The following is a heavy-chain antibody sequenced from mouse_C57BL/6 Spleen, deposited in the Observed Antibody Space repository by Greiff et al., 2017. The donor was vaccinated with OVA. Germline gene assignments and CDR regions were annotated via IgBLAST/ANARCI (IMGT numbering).Heavy chain of an antibody. Sequence: QVQLQQSGPGLVAPSQSLSITCTVSGFSLTSYAISWVRQPPGKGLEWLGVIWTGGGTNSNSALKSRLSISKDNSKSQVFLQMNRLQTDDTARYYCARKEGYDGYPLAYWGQGTLVTVSA. V-gene: IGHV2-9-1*01. D-gene: IGHD2-3*01. CDR1: GFSLTSYA. CDR2: IWTGGGT. CDR3: ARKEGYDGYPLAY. J-gene: IGHJ3*01.